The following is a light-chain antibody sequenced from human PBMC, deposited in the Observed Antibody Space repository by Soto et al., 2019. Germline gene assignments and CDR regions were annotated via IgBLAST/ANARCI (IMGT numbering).Light chain of an antibody. V-gene: IGKV1-5*01. CDR2: DAS. CDR3: QDYKSNSPT. Sequence: DIQMTQSPSTLSASVGDRVTITCRASQSISSWLAWYQQKPGKAPNLLIYDASSLESGVPSRFSGSGSGTEFTLTISSLQPDDFATYYCQDYKSNSPTFGQGTKVEIK. J-gene: IGKJ1*01. CDR1: QSISSW.